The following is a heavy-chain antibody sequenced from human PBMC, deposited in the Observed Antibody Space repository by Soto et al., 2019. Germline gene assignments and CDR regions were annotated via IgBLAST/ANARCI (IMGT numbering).Heavy chain of an antibody. J-gene: IGHJ4*02. CDR1: GFTFSSYA. D-gene: IGHD6-19*01. Sequence: PGGSLRLSCAASGFTFSSYAMHWVRQAPGKGLEWVAVISYDGSNKYYADSVKGRFTISRDNSKNTLYLQMNSLRAEDTAVYYCARDLYQLGWTLDYWGQGTLVTVSS. CDR3: ARDLYQLGWTLDY. V-gene: IGHV3-30-3*01. CDR2: ISYDGSNK.